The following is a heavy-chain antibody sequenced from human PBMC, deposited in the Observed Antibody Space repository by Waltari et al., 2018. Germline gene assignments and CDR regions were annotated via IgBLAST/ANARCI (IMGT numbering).Heavy chain of an antibody. V-gene: IGHV1-46*01. CDR1: GYTFTSYY. CDR3: AREGYCSSTSCPDYYYYMDV. CDR2: INPSGGST. D-gene: IGHD2-2*01. J-gene: IGHJ6*03. Sequence: QVQLVQSGAEVKKPGASVKVSCTASGYTFTSYYMHWVRQAPGQGLEWMGIINPSGGSTSYAQKFQGRVTMTRDTSTSTVYMELSSLRSEDTAVYYCAREGYCSSTSCPDYYYYMDVWGKGTTVTISS.